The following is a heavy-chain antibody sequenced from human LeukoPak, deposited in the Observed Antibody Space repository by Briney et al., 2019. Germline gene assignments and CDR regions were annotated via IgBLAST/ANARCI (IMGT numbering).Heavy chain of an antibody. CDR2: IYSGGRT. Sequence: QPGGSLRLSCAASGFTVSNNYMSWVRQAPGRGLEWVSVIYSGGRTYYAESVRGRFTLSPDNTKNTMYLQMNSLTAEDTAVYYCARVKKSDDYDSSGYYVFDYWGQGTLVTVSS. J-gene: IGHJ4*02. CDR1: GFTVSNNY. D-gene: IGHD3-22*01. V-gene: IGHV3-53*01. CDR3: ARVKKSDDYDSSGYYVFDY.